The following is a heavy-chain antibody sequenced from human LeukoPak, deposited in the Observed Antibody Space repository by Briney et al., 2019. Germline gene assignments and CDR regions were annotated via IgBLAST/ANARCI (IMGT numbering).Heavy chain of an antibody. CDR1: GGSFSGYY. D-gene: IGHD3-10*01. CDR3: AREGLNMVRGVIPKEAWGWFDP. Sequence: PSETLSLTCAVYGGSFSGYYWSWIRQPPGKGLEWIGEINHSGSTNYNPSLKSRVTMSLDTSKNQFSLKLSSVTAADTAVYYCAREGLNMVRGVIPKEAWGWFDPWGQGTLVTVSS. V-gene: IGHV4-34*01. J-gene: IGHJ5*02. CDR2: INHSGST.